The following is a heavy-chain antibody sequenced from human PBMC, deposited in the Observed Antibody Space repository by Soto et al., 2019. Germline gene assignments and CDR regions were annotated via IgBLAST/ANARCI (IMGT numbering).Heavy chain of an antibody. Sequence: SLTSAGSGYSISRGYSWGWLREPPGKGLEWIGSICHGGSTYYNPPLNSPLTLSIDMTNNHVSLILNSVTAADTAVYYCARVGPWVPYYYDSSPYTFESWFDPGGQGTLVTVSS. CDR1: GYSISRGYS. V-gene: IGHV4-38-2*01. D-gene: IGHD3-22*01. CDR2: ICHGGST. J-gene: IGHJ5*02. CDR3: ARVGPWVPYYYDSSPYTFESWFDP.